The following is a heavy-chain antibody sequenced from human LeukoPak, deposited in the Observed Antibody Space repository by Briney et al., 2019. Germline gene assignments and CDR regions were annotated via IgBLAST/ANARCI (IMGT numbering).Heavy chain of an antibody. D-gene: IGHD3-22*01. Sequence: PSETLSLTCTVSGGSISSYYWSWIRQPPGKGLEWIGYICYSGSTNYNPSLKGRVTISVDTSKNQFSLNLSPVNAADTALYYWARALYYYDSSGPLPLKWGQGTLVTVSS. CDR2: ICYSGST. V-gene: IGHV4-59*01. CDR1: GGSISSYY. J-gene: IGHJ4*02. CDR3: ARALYYYDSSGPLPLK.